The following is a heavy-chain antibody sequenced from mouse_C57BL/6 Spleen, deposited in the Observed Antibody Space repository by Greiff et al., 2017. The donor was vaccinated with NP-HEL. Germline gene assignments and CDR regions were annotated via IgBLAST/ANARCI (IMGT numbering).Heavy chain of an antibody. J-gene: IGHJ3*01. CDR1: GYTFTSYW. D-gene: IGHD3-2*02. Sequence: QVQLQQSGAELVKPGASVKVSCKASGYTFTSYWMHWVKQRPGQGLEWIGRIHPSDSDTNYNQKFKGKATLTVDKSSSTAYMQLSSLTSEDSAVYYCAMTAAQAKFAYWGQGTLVTVSA. V-gene: IGHV1-74*01. CDR2: IHPSDSDT. CDR3: AMTAAQAKFAY.